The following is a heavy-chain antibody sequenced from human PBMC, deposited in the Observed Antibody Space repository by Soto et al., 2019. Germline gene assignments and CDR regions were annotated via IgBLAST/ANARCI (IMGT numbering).Heavy chain of an antibody. CDR3: SRGIKGGLDA. Sequence: QVQLAESGGGVVQPGRSLRLSCATSGFVYNDYDIHWVRQAPGKGLAWLASISYDGTKKYYAESVKGRFTISRDNSKNTLSLQLNSLGAEDTAVYYCSRGIKGGLDAWGPGTLVTVSS. CDR2: ISYDGTKK. CDR1: GFVYNDYD. V-gene: IGHV3-30*03. D-gene: IGHD2-21*01. J-gene: IGHJ5*02.